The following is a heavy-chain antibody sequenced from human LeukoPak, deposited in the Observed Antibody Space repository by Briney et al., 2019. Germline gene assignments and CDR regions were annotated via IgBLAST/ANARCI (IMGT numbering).Heavy chain of an antibody. V-gene: IGHV4-38-2*01. CDR3: ARPKLVLAYCGGDCYYMDV. CDR1: GYSISSGYY. Sequence: KASETLSLTCAVSGYSISSGYYWGWIRQPAGKGLEWIGSIYHSGSTYYNPSLKSRVTISVDTSKNQFSLKLSSVTAADTAVYYCARPKLVLAYCGGDCYYMDVWGKGTTVTVSS. D-gene: IGHD2-21*01. CDR2: IYHSGST. J-gene: IGHJ6*03.